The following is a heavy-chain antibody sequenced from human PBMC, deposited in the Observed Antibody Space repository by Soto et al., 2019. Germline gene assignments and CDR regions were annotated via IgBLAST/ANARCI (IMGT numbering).Heavy chain of an antibody. Sequence: GGSLRLSCAASGFTFSSYAMHWVRQAPGKGLEWVAVISYDGSNKYYADSVKGRFTISRDNSKNTLYLQMNSLRAEDTAVYYCARDEVGDYCSGGSCYTYFDYWGQGTLVTVSS. CDR3: ARDEVGDYCSGGSCYTYFDY. J-gene: IGHJ4*02. V-gene: IGHV3-30-3*01. CDR2: ISYDGSNK. CDR1: GFTFSSYA. D-gene: IGHD2-15*01.